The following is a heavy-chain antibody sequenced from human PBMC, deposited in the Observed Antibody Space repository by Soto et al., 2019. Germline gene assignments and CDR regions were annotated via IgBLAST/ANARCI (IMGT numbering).Heavy chain of an antibody. CDR2: ISYTGRT. Sequence: SETLSLTCIVSGDSVTSGSYYWTWLRQPPGKGLEWIGYISYTGRTKYNPSLQSRVTISVDTSKNDFSLNLSSVAAADTAVYFCAREWGLLPYYVMNVWGQGTTVTVSS. D-gene: IGHD7-27*01. CDR3: AREWGLLPYYVMNV. CDR1: GDSVTSGSYY. J-gene: IGHJ6*02. V-gene: IGHV4-61*03.